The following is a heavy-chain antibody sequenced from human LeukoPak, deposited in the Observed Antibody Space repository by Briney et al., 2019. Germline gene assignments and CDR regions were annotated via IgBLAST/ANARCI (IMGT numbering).Heavy chain of an antibody. CDR1: GFTFRGAA. CDR3: TRRQTDDGDYDEQYFDR. J-gene: IGHJ4*02. CDR2: IRSSANSYAT. V-gene: IGHV3-73*01. D-gene: IGHD4-17*01. Sequence: GGSLRLSCAASGFTFRGAAMHWVRQASGKGLEWVGRIRSSANSYATAYGPSVKGRFTISRDDFKSTAYLQMNSLKTEDTAVYYCTRRQTDDGDYDEQYFDRWGQGTLVTVSS.